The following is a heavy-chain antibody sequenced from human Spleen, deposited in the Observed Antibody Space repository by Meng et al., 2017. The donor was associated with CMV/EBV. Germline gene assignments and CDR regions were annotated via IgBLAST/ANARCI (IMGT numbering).Heavy chain of an antibody. Sequence: SETLSLTCTVSGASISRSYWGRVWQPPGKGLEWIGCFYYIGSTSYNPSLKGRGTISVDSSKSQFSLKLTSVTAADTAVYYCASISSGWYFFDSWGQGTLVTVSS. V-gene: IGHV4-59*01. D-gene: IGHD6-19*01. CDR2: FYYIGST. CDR3: ASISSGWYFFDS. J-gene: IGHJ4*02. CDR1: GASISRSY.